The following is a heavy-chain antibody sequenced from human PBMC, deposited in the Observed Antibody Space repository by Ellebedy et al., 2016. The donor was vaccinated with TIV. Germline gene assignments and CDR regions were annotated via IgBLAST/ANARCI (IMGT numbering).Heavy chain of an antibody. J-gene: IGHJ4*02. CDR3: ARGVLSGY. CDR2: IYSGGST. V-gene: IGHV3-53*01. D-gene: IGHD2/OR15-2a*01. CDR1: NGSLSGYF. Sequence: PSETLSLTCGVFNGSLSGYFWSWIRQSPGKGLEWVSVIYSGGSTYYADSVTGRFTISRDNSKNTVYLQMNSLRAEDTAGYYCARGVLSGYWGQGTLVTVSS.